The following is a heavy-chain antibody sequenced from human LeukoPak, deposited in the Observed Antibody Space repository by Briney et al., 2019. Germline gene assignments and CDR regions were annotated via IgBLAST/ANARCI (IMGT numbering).Heavy chain of an antibody. CDR2: IHYSGST. Sequence: SETLSLTCTVSGGSISSYYWSWIRQPPGKGLEWIGYIHYSGSTNYNPSLKSRATISVDTSKNQFSLKLSSVTAADTAVYYCARASYSYDISGWVPFDYWGQGTLVTVSS. CDR1: GGSISSYY. V-gene: IGHV4-59*01. CDR3: ARASYSYDISGWVPFDY. D-gene: IGHD3-22*01. J-gene: IGHJ4*02.